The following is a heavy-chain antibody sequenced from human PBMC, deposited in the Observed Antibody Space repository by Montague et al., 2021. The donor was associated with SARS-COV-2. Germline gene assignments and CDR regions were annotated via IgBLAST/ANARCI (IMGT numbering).Heavy chain of an antibody. Sequence: SETLSLTCIVSGSSVRSYYWSWIRQPPGKGLEWIGYIYDSGSKNYNPSLKSRVTISIDTSKNQFSLKLSSATAADTAVYYCARENTVTTFGGPYYIDSWGQGTLVTVSS. CDR1: GSSVRSYY. D-gene: IGHD4-17*01. CDR3: ARENTVTTFGGPYYIDS. CDR2: IYDSGSK. V-gene: IGHV4-59*02. J-gene: IGHJ4*02.